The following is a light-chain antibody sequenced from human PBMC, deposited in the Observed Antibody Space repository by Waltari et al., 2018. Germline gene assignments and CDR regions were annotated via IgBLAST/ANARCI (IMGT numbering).Light chain of an antibody. CDR2: DAS. Sequence: EIVLTQSPDILSFSPGERAPLSCRASQSVGPYLAWYQQRPGQSPRLLIYDASYKATGIPARFSGSGSETDFTLTISSLQPEDFAVYYCQQRRNWPLTFGGGTRVQI. CDR1: QSVGPY. V-gene: IGKV3-11*01. CDR3: QQRRNWPLT. J-gene: IGKJ4*01.